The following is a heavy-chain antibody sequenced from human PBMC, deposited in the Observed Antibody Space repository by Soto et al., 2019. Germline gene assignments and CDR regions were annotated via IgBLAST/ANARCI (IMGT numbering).Heavy chain of an antibody. CDR2: IYHSGTT. V-gene: IGHV4-38-2*01. J-gene: IGHJ5*02. CDR1: GYSISSGYY. Sequence: SETLSLTCVVSGYSISSGYYWGWIRQPPGKGLEWIGSIYHSGTTYYNPSLKSRVTISLDTSRNQFSLKLTSVTAADTAVYYCARSLLTSSWYAGSWGQGTPVTVSS. CDR3: ARSLLTSSWYAGS. D-gene: IGHD6-13*01.